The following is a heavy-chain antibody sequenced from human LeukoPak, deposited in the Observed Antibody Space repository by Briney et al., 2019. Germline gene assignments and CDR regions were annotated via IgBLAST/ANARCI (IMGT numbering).Heavy chain of an antibody. Sequence: PGGSLRLSCAASGFTFSSYAMSWVRQAPGKGLEWVSAISGSGGSTYYADSVKGRFTIYRDNDKNTLYLKKNSLRAEDTAVYYCAKARGGIVVVPAAIRFDPWGQGTLVTVSS. CDR2: ISGSGGST. CDR1: GFTFSSYA. J-gene: IGHJ5*02. D-gene: IGHD2-2*02. V-gene: IGHV3-23*01. CDR3: AKARGGIVVVPAAIRFDP.